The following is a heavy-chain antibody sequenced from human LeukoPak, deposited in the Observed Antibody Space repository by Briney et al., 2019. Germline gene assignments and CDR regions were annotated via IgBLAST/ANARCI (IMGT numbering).Heavy chain of an antibody. Sequence: GGSLRLSCAASGFTFSNYWMHWVRQAPGKGLEWVSGISWNSGSIGYADSVKGRFTISRDNAKNSLYLQMNNLRAEDTALYYCAKEHYYYVGTGYFGLWGQGTLVTVSS. CDR2: ISWNSGSI. J-gene: IGHJ4*02. CDR1: GFTFSNYW. V-gene: IGHV3-9*01. D-gene: IGHD3-22*01. CDR3: AKEHYYYVGTGYFGL.